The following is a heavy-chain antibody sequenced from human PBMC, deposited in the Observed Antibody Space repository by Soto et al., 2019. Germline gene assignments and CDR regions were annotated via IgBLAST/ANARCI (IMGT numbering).Heavy chain of an antibody. D-gene: IGHD6-25*01. Sequence: SETLSLTCTVSRGSISSGTNYWAWIRQPPGKGLEWIANIYYSGSTFYNPSLKSRVTISLDTSKNKFSLKLRSVTAADTAVYYCARNEAGWYFDSWGQGPMITVSS. V-gene: IGHV4-39*01. J-gene: IGHJ4*02. CDR1: RGSISSGTNY. CDR3: ARNEAGWYFDS. CDR2: IYYSGST.